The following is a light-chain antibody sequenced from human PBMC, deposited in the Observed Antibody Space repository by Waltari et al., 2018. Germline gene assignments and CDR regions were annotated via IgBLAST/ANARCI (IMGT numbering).Light chain of an antibody. CDR1: SSDVGGYNY. Sequence: QSALTQPASVSGSPGQSITISCSGTSSDVGGYNYVSWYQQQPGKAPKLMIYDVTNRPSGVSDRFSGSKSGNTASLTISVLQAEDEADYYCSSYTSSGTRVFGGGTKLTVL. J-gene: IGLJ3*02. CDR3: SSYTSSGTRV. V-gene: IGLV2-14*01. CDR2: DVT.